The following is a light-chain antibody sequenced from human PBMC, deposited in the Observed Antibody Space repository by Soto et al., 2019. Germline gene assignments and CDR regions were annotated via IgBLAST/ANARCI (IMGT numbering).Light chain of an antibody. Sequence: DIKITRCPSNLSASVGDRVTTTCRPSQSISSWLAWYQQIPGKATKLLIYDASSLESGVPSRFSGSGSGTEFTLTISSLQPDDFATYYCQQYNSYSPWTFGQGTKV. J-gene: IGKJ1*01. CDR2: DAS. V-gene: IGKV1-5*01. CDR1: QSISSW. CDR3: QQYNSYSPWT.